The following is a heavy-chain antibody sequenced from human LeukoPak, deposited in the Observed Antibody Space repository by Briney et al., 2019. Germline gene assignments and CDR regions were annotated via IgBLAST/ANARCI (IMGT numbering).Heavy chain of an antibody. V-gene: IGHV3-74*01. Sequence: GGSLRLSCAASGFTFSSSWMYWVRQAPGKGLVRVSRINSDESITTYADSVKGRFTISRDNAKNTLYLQMNSLRAEDTAVYYCARGLVPGFLDYWGQGTPVTVSS. D-gene: IGHD4-11*01. J-gene: IGHJ4*02. CDR1: GFTFSSSW. CDR3: ARGLVPGFLDY. CDR2: INSDESIT.